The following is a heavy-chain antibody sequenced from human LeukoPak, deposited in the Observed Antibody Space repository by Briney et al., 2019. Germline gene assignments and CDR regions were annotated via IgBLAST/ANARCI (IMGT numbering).Heavy chain of an antibody. CDR1: GFSVSSNY. D-gene: IGHD1-26*01. CDR2: IYSGGST. CDR3: ARDPTSSWETAFDI. V-gene: IGHV3-53*01. J-gene: IGHJ3*02. Sequence: GGSLRLSCAVSGFSVSSNYMSWVRQAPGKGLEWVSVIYSGGSTYYADSVKGRFTISRDNSKNTLYLQMNSLRAEDTAVYYCARDPTSSWETAFDIWGQGTMVTVSS.